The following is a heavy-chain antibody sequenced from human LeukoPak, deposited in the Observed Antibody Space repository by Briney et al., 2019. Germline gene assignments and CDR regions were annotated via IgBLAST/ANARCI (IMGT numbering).Heavy chain of an antibody. D-gene: IGHD2-2*01. Sequence: ASVKVSCKASEYTFTSYYMHWVRQAPGQGLEWMGIINPSGGSTSYAQKFQGRVTMTRDTSTSTVYMELSSLRSEDTAVYYCARDIVVVPAAYSLGMDVWGKGTTVTVSS. CDR3: ARDIVVVPAAYSLGMDV. J-gene: IGHJ6*04. CDR1: EYTFTSYY. V-gene: IGHV1-46*01. CDR2: INPSGGST.